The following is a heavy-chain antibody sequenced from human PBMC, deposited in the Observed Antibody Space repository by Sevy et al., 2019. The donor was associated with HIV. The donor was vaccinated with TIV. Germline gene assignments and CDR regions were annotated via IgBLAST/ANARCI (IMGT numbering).Heavy chain of an antibody. V-gene: IGHV4-31*03. J-gene: IGHJ5*02. CDR1: GASMRSGTYY. CDR3: ARGRLIVARERWFDP. CDR2: IYYTGST. D-gene: IGHD5-12*01. Sequence: SETLSLTCTVSGASMRSGTYYWSWIRQHPGKGLEWIGYIYYTGSTYYNPSLKSRVIISLDASKNQFSLKLGSVTAADTAVYYSARGRLIVARERWFDPWGQGTLVTVSS.